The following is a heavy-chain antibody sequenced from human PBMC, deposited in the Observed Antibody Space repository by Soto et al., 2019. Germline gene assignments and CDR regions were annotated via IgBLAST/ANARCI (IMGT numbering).Heavy chain of an antibody. D-gene: IGHD3-3*01. Sequence: GGSLRLSCAASGFTFSSYAMSWVRQAPGKGLEWVSAISGSGGSTYYADSVKGRFTISRDNSKNTLYLQMNSLRAEDTAVYYCASEFYDFWSGYYLGSDYWGQGTLVTVSS. V-gene: IGHV3-23*01. J-gene: IGHJ4*02. CDR2: ISGSGGST. CDR1: GFTFSSYA. CDR3: ASEFYDFWSGYYLGSDY.